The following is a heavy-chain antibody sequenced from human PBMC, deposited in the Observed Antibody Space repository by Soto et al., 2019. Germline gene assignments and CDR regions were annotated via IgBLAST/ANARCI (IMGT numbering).Heavy chain of an antibody. J-gene: IGHJ6*03. V-gene: IGHV3-30*18. D-gene: IGHD3-3*01. CDR3: AKKSRDDFWSGYYKTYYYYYMDV. CDR2: ISYDGSNK. Sequence: HPGGSLRLSCAASGFTFSSYGMHWVRQAPGEGLEWVAVISYDGSNKYYADSVKGRFTISRDNSKNTLYLQMNSLRAEDTAVYYCAKKSRDDFWSGYYKTYYYYYMDVWGKGTKVTV. CDR1: GFTFSSYG.